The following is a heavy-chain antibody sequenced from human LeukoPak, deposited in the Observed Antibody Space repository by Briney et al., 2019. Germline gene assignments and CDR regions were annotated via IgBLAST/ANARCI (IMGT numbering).Heavy chain of an antibody. V-gene: IGHV3-23*01. CDR1: GFTFSRYA. CDR3: VKGSAASRPYYFDH. D-gene: IGHD6-6*01. Sequence: GGSLRLSCAASGFTFSRYAMSWVRQAPGKGLEWVSAITDSGGDTFHADSVEGRLTISRDNSKNILFLQMSSLRAEDTAVYYCVKGSAASRPYYFDHWGLGTLVTVSS. CDR2: ITDSGGDT. J-gene: IGHJ4*02.